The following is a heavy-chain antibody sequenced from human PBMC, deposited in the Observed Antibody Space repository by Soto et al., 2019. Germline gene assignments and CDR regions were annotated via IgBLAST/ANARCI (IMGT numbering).Heavy chain of an antibody. J-gene: IGHJ6*02. Sequence: GASVKVSCKASGYTFTSYGISWVRQAPGQGLDWMGWISAYNGNTNYAQKLQGRVTMTTDTSTSTAYMELRSLRSDDTAVYYCARVKSSGWSKRDYYYGMDVWGQGTTVTVSS. CDR1: GYTFTSYG. CDR3: ARVKSSGWSKRDYYYGMDV. D-gene: IGHD6-19*01. V-gene: IGHV1-18*01. CDR2: ISAYNGNT.